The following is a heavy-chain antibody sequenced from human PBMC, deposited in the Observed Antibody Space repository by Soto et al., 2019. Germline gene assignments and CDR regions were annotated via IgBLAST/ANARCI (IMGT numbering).Heavy chain of an antibody. D-gene: IGHD3-10*01. Sequence: PSGTLSPTATLTGCPISRYYWSWIRQPPGKGLEWIGYIYYSGSTNYNPSLKSRVTISVDTSKNQFSLKLSSVTAADTAVYYCARVWGGAFDIWGQGTMVT. CDR3: ARVWGGAFDI. CDR1: GCPISRYY. CDR2: IYYSGST. J-gene: IGHJ3*02. V-gene: IGHV4-59*01.